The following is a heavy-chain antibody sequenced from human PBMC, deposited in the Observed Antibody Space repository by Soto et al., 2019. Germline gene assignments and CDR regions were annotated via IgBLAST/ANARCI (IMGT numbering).Heavy chain of an antibody. CDR2: IKSKTDGGTT. Sequence: LRLSCAASGFTFSNAWMNWVRQAPGKGLEWVGRIKSKTDGGTTDYAAPVKGRFTISRDDSKNTLYLQMNSLKTEDTAVYYCTTDLRGYSSSWYRRDAFDIWGQGTMVTVSS. CDR3: TTDLRGYSSSWYRRDAFDI. D-gene: IGHD6-13*01. V-gene: IGHV3-15*07. CDR1: GFTFSNAW. J-gene: IGHJ3*02.